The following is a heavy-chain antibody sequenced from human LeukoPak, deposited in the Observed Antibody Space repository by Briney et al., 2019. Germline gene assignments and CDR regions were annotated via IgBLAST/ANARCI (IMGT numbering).Heavy chain of an antibody. CDR3: ARGVEMATTNWFDP. J-gene: IGHJ5*02. V-gene: IGHV4-59*01. Sequence: ASETLSLTCTVSGGSISSYYWSWIRQPPGKGLEWIGYIYYSGSTNYNPSLKSRVTISVDTSKNQFSLKLSSVTAADTAVYYCARGVEMATTNWFDPWGQGTLVTVSS. D-gene: IGHD5-24*01. CDR2: IYYSGST. CDR1: GGSISSYY.